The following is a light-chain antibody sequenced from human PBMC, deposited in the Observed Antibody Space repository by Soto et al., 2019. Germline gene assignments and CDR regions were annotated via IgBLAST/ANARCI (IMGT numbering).Light chain of an antibody. J-gene: IGLJ3*02. V-gene: IGLV2-14*01. Sequence: QSVLTQPASVSGSPGQSITISCTGTSSDVGGYNYVSWYQQHPGKAPKLMIYEVSNRPSGVSNRFSGSKSGNTASLAISGRKAEDEADYYCTSYTSSSTWVFGGGTKLTVL. CDR2: EVS. CDR1: SSDVGGYNY. CDR3: TSYTSSSTWV.